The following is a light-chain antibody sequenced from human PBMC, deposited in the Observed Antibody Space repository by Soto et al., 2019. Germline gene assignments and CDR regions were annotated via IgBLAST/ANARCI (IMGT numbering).Light chain of an antibody. CDR3: NSYTGSSTLEV. Sequence: QSALTQPASVSGSPGQSITISCTGTSSDVGGYNYVSWYQQHPGKAPKLMIYEVSNRPSGVSNRFSGSKSGNTASLTISGLQAEDEADYYCNSYTGSSTLEVFGTGTKLNVL. V-gene: IGLV2-14*01. CDR1: SSDVGGYNY. CDR2: EVS. J-gene: IGLJ1*01.